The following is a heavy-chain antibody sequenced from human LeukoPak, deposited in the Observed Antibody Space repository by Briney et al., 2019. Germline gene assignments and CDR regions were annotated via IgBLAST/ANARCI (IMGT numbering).Heavy chain of an antibody. V-gene: IGHV3-30-3*01. CDR3: ARDCTLTRFSGSHPCAFDV. D-gene: IGHD3-10*01. J-gene: IGHJ3*01. CDR2: ISNGGSNY. Sequence: GGSLRLSCAASGFTFSSYAMHWVRQAPGKGLEWVAAISNGGSNYYYADSVKGRFTISRDNSKNTLYLQMNSLRAEDTAVYYCARDCTLTRFSGSHPCAFDVWGQGTMVTVSS. CDR1: GFTFSSYA.